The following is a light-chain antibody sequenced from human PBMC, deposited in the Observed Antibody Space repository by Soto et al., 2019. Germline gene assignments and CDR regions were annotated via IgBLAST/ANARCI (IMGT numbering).Light chain of an antibody. Sequence: DIVLTQSPGTLSLSAGERATLSCRASQSVSSSYLAWYQQKPGQAPRLLIYGASSRATGIPDRFSGSGSETDFTLTISRLEPEDFAVYYCQQYARSPLTFGGGTKVEIK. V-gene: IGKV3-20*01. J-gene: IGKJ4*01. CDR1: QSVSSSY. CDR2: GAS. CDR3: QQYARSPLT.